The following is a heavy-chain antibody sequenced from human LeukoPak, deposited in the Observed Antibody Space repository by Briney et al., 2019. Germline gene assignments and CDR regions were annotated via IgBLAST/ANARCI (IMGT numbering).Heavy chain of an antibody. D-gene: IGHD1-26*01. V-gene: IGHV1-2*02. CDR2: INPNSGGT. J-gene: IGHJ4*02. Sequence: ASVKVSCKASGYSFTGYYIHWVRQAPGQGLEWMGWINPNSGGTNYAQKFQGRVTMTRDTSISTAYMELSRLRSDDTAVYYCARVSGSYSTYDYWGQGTLVTVSS. CDR3: ARVSGSYSTYDY. CDR1: GYSFTGYY.